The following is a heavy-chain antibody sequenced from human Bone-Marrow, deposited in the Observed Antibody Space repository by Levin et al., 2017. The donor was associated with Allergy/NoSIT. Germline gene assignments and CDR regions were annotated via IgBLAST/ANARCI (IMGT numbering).Heavy chain of an antibody. D-gene: IGHD3-22*01. CDR2: INWNGDSI. V-gene: IGHV3-20*04. J-gene: IGHJ2*01. Sequence: PGGSLRLSCAASGFIFDQHGMSWVRQAPGKGLEWVSGINWNGDSIDYADSVKGRFTISRDNGRNSLYLQMNGLRAADTASYYCARVRQAGYYESTGSYRVTLWYFDLWGRGTLVTVSS. CDR3: ARVRQAGYYESTGSYRVTLWYFDL. CDR1: GFIFDQHG.